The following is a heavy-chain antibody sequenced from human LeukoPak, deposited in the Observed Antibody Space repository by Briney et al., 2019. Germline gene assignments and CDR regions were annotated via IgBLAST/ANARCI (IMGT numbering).Heavy chain of an antibody. V-gene: IGHV4-4*07. CDR3: ARCIKMGYSSGWYWYGPDY. CDR1: GGSISTYY. Sequence: SETLSLTCTVSGGSISTYYWSWIRQPAGKGLEWIGRIYTSGSTNYSPSLKSRVTISLDTSKNQFSLKLNSVTAADTAVYYCARCIKMGYSSGWYWYGPDYWGQGTLVTVSS. D-gene: IGHD6-19*01. CDR2: IYTSGST. J-gene: IGHJ4*02.